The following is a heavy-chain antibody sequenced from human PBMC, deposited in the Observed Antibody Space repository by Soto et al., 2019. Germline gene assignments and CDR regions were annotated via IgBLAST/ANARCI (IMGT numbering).Heavy chain of an antibody. CDR1: GFTFRNFG. CDR2: VWYDGTNK. V-gene: IGHV3-33*08. J-gene: IGHJ6*02. CDR3: ARDGDVEGGPPTKDYDMDV. Sequence: GGSLRLSCAASGFTFRNFGFHWVRQAPGKGLEWVALVWYDGTNKYYAESLKGRVSISRDNSKNTLYLEMKSLRAEDTAVYYCARDGDVEGGPPTKDYDMDVWGQVSTGTVSS. D-gene: IGHD3-10*01.